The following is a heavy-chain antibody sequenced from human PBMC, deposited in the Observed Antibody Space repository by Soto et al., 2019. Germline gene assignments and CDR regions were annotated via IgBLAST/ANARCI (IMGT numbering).Heavy chain of an antibody. J-gene: IGHJ6*02. CDR2: FDPEDGET. V-gene: IGHV1-24*01. Sequence: ASVKVSCKVSGYTLTELSMHWVRESPGKGLEWMGGFDPEDGETIYAQKFQGRVTMTEDTSTDTAYMELSSLRSEDTAVYYCATDRMAAMGYYYYGMDVWGQGTTVTVSS. CDR1: GYTLTELS. CDR3: ATDRMAAMGYYYYGMDV. D-gene: IGHD2-2*01.